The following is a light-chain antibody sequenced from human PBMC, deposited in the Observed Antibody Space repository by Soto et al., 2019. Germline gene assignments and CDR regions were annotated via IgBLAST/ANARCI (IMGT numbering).Light chain of an antibody. CDR1: QSISHW. J-gene: IGKJ1*01. CDR2: DAS. V-gene: IGKV1-5*01. Sequence: DIQMTQSPSTLSGSVGDRVTITCRASQSISHWLAWYPQKPGKAPKLLISDASILESGVPSRFSGSTSGTECTRTISSRQPDDFAHYNGQNDHTYRTVGQGTQVQI. CDR3: QNDHTYRT.